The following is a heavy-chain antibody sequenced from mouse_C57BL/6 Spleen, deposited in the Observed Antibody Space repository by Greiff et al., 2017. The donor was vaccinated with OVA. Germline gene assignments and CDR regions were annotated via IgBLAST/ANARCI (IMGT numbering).Heavy chain of an antibody. Sequence: VKLQQPGAELVKPGASVKLSCKASGYTFTSYWMHWVKQRPGQGLEWIGMIHPNSGSTNYNEKFKSKATLTVDKSSSTAYMQLSSLTSEDSAVYYCARIYYGNYVAYWGQGTLVTVSA. CDR3: ARIYYGNYVAY. D-gene: IGHD2-1*01. CDR2: IHPNSGST. J-gene: IGHJ3*01. V-gene: IGHV1-64*01. CDR1: GYTFTSYW.